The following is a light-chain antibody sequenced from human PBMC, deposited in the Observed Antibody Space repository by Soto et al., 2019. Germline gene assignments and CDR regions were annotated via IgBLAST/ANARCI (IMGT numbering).Light chain of an antibody. V-gene: IGKV1-5*01. J-gene: IGKJ4*01. Sequence: DIQMTQSPSTLSASVGDRVTIPCRASQSISSWLAWYQQKPGKAPQLLIYDASSLQSGVPSRFSGSGSGTEFTLTISSLQPDDFATYYCQQYNSFSITFGGGTKVEIK. CDR3: QQYNSFSIT. CDR1: QSISSW. CDR2: DAS.